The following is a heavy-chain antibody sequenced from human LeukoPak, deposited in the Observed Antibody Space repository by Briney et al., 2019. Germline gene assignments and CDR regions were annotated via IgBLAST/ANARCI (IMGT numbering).Heavy chain of an antibody. CDR3: ARRGTSSGWCSFDY. Sequence: GGSLRLSCAASGFTFSSYAMSWVRQAPGKGLEWVSAISGSGGSTYYADSVKGRFTISRDNSKNTLYLQMNSLRAEDTAVYYCARRGTSSGWCSFDYWGQGTLVTVSS. CDR1: GFTFSSYA. D-gene: IGHD6-19*01. V-gene: IGHV3-23*01. CDR2: ISGSGGST. J-gene: IGHJ4*02.